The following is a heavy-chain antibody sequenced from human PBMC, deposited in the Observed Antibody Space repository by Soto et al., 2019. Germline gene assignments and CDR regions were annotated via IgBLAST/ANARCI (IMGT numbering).Heavy chain of an antibody. Sequence: QITLKESGPTLVKPTQTLTLTCTFSGFSLSSNGVGVGWIRQPPGKALEWLALMSWDGDKRYSPSLKSRLTLTKDTSKNQVVLTMTNMDPVDTATYYCAHRRDLTYAREYWGHGTLVTVAS. J-gene: IGHJ4*01. CDR2: MSWDGDK. D-gene: IGHD3-9*01. CDR1: GFSLSSNGVG. V-gene: IGHV2-5*02. CDR3: AHRRDLTYAREY.